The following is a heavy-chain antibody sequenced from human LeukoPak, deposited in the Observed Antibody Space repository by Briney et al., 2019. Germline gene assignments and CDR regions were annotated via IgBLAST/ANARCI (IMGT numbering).Heavy chain of an antibody. V-gene: IGHV4-59*01. CDR3: AKGREYCTNGVCYSFDY. J-gene: IGHJ4*02. D-gene: IGHD2-8*01. Sequence: SETLSLTCTVSGVSISSYYWSWIRQPPGKGLEWIGYIYYSGSTNYNPSLKSRVNISVDTSKNQFSLTLSSVTAADTAVYYGAKGREYCTNGVCYSFDYWGQGTLVTVSS. CDR1: GVSISSYY. CDR2: IYYSGST.